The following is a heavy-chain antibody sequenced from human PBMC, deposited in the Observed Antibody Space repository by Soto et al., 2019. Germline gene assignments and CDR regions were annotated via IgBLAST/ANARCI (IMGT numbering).Heavy chain of an antibody. CDR1: GGSITNYY. CDR2: INYDGYS. Sequence: QVQLQESGPGLVKPSETLSLTCTVSGGSITNYYCSWFRQPPGKGLEWLGYINYDGYSAYNLSLKRRVTLSMDASKTQFSLMLESVTATDTAVYYCARHGFGTLHGLVDVWGPGTTVIVSS. D-gene: IGHD3-10*01. J-gene: IGHJ6*02. V-gene: IGHV4-59*08. CDR3: ARHGFGTLHGLVDV.